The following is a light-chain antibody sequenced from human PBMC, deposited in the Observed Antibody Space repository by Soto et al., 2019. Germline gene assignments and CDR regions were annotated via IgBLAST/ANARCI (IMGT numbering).Light chain of an antibody. V-gene: IGLV2-14*03. CDR1: SGDVGAYNY. Sequence: QSALTQPASVSGSPGQSITISCTGASGDVGAYNYVSWYQHHPGKAPKLMIYAVANRPSGVSNRFSGSKSGNTASLTISGLQAEDEADYYCGSYTSSSSVVFGGGTKLTVL. CDR2: AVA. J-gene: IGLJ2*01. CDR3: GSYTSSSSVV.